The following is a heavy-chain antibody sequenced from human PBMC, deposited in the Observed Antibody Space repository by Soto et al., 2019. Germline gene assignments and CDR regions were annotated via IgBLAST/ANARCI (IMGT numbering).Heavy chain of an antibody. CDR3: AILSTAAAGTYYYGMDV. Sequence: GESLKISCKGSGYSFTSYWIGWVRQMPGKGLEWMGIIYPGDSDTRYSPSFQGQVTISADKSISTAYLQWSSLKASDTAMYYCAILSTAAAGTYYYGMDVWGQGTTVTVSS. J-gene: IGHJ6*02. CDR1: GYSFTSYW. V-gene: IGHV5-51*01. CDR2: IYPGDSDT. D-gene: IGHD6-13*01.